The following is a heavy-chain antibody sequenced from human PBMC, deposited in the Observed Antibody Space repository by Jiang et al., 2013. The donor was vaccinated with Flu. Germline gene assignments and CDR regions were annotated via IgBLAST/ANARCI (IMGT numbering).Heavy chain of an antibody. D-gene: IGHD3-22*01. V-gene: IGHV1-18*01. CDR3: ATFGDYHDGSVYLEYFQH. CDR2: VSPYNGNT. CDR1: GYSFNSNV. Sequence: SGAEVKKPGASVKVSCKTSGYSFNSNVINWVRQAPGQGFEWLGWVSPYNGNTNYIQKVQDRVSMTTDTSTNTAYLELRSLRSDDTAIYFCATFGDYHDGSVYLEYFQHWGQGTLVTVSS. J-gene: IGHJ1*01.